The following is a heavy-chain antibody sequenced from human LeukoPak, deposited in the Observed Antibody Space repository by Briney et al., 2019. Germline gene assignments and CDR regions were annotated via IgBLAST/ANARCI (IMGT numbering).Heavy chain of an antibody. Sequence: SVKVSCKASGGSFSSSAFGWVRQAPGQGLEWMGGIIPIFASTNYAQKFQDRVTITADESTSTAYMELSSLRSEDTAVYYCTRETSSRYFDYWGQGTLVTVSS. CDR1: GGSFSSSA. CDR2: IIPIFAST. V-gene: IGHV1-69*13. CDR3: TRETSSRYFDY. J-gene: IGHJ4*02.